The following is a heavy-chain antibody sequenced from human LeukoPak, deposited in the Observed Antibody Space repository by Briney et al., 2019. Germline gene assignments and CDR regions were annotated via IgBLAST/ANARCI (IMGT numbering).Heavy chain of an antibody. D-gene: IGHD3-22*01. V-gene: IGHV1-69*05. J-gene: IGHJ4*02. CDR1: GGTFSSYA. Sequence: EASVTVSCKASGGTFSSYAISWVRQAPGQGLEWMGGIIPIFGTANYAQKFQGRATITTDESTSTAYMELSGLRSEDTAVYYCASLGYYDSSGYFPSDYWGQGTLVTVSS. CDR2: IIPIFGTA. CDR3: ASLGYYDSSGYFPSDY.